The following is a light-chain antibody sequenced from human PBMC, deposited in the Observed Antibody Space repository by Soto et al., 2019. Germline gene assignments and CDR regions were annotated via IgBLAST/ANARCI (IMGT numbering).Light chain of an antibody. V-gene: IGLV1-40*01. Sequence: QSVLTQPPSVSGATGQRVTISCTGSSSNIGAGYDVHWYQQLPGTAPKLLIYGNSNRPSGVPDRFSGSKSVPSASLAITGLQAEDEADYYCQSYDSSLSGVVFGGGTQLTVL. CDR3: QSYDSSLSGVV. CDR1: SSNIGAGYD. CDR2: GNS. J-gene: IGLJ2*01.